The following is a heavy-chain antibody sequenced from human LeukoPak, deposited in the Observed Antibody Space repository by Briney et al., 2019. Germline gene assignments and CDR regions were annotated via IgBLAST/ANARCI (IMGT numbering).Heavy chain of an antibody. Sequence: QSGGSLRLSCAASGFIFRNYGMSSVRQAPGNGLEWVSGISGHGDITYYADSVKGPFTISRDNSSNTVYLEMNSLRAEDTAVYYCANDLGWIQLNLGRGQGTLVTVSS. CDR2: ISGHGDIT. J-gene: IGHJ4*02. D-gene: IGHD5-18*01. CDR3: ANDLGWIQLNLG. CDR1: GFIFRNYG. V-gene: IGHV3-23*01.